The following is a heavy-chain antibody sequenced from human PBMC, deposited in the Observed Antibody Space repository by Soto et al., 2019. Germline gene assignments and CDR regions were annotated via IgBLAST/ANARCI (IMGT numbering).Heavy chain of an antibody. Sequence: QVQLVQSEPEVKKPGASVKVSCKASGYTFTSYGISWVRQAPGQGLEWMGWISGYSGNTNYAQKLQARVTMTTDTSQSTAYMALRSLRPDDTAMYYCARDRDSSGYYRYWGQGTPVTVSS. J-gene: IGHJ4*02. D-gene: IGHD3-22*01. CDR2: ISGYSGNT. CDR3: ARDRDSSGYYRY. CDR1: GYTFTSYG. V-gene: IGHV1-18*01.